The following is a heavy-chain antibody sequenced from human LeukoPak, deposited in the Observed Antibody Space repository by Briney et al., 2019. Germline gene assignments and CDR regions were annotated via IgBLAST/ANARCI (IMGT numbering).Heavy chain of an antibody. V-gene: IGHV3-48*03. CDR2: ISSSGSTI. D-gene: IGHD5-12*01. Sequence: GGSLRLSCAASGFTFSSYEMNWVRQAPGKGLEWVSYISSSGSTIYYADSVKGRFTISRDNAKNSLYLQMSSLRAEDTAVYYCAREGGYSGYDSGYYFDYWGQGTLVTVSS. CDR1: GFTFSSYE. CDR3: AREGGYSGYDSGYYFDY. J-gene: IGHJ4*02.